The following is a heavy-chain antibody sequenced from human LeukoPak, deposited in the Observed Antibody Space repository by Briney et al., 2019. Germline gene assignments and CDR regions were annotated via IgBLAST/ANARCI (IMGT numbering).Heavy chain of an antibody. V-gene: IGHV4-61*01. CDR3: ARDTNGVDV. CDR2: IYYTGST. J-gene: IGHJ6*02. CDR1: AGSVSSTSYY. D-gene: IGHD1-1*01. Sequence: SETLSLTCTVSAGSVSSTSYYWSWIRQPPGKGLEWIGYIYYTGSTNYSPSLKSRVTISIDTSKNQFSLKLSSVTAADTAVYYCARDTNGVDVWGQGTTVTVSS.